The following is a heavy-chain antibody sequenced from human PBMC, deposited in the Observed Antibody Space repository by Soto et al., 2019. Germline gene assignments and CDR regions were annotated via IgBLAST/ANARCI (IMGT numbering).Heavy chain of an antibody. Sequence: GSLRLSCATSGFTFSSYGMHWVRQAPGKGLEWVAIIWYDGSGKYYADSVKGRFTISRDNSKNTLYLQMNSLRAEDTAVYYCARDWCGDDCYSDYWGQGTLVTVSS. CDR1: GFTFSSYG. CDR3: ARDWCGDDCYSDY. CDR2: IWYDGSGK. V-gene: IGHV3-33*01. D-gene: IGHD2-21*02. J-gene: IGHJ4*02.